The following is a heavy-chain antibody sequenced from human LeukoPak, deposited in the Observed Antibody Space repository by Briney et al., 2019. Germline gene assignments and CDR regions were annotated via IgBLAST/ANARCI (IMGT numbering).Heavy chain of an antibody. D-gene: IGHD5-18*01. Sequence: GGSLRLSCAASGFTFSSYEMNWVRQAPGKGLEWVSYISSSGSTIYYADSVKGRFTIFRDIAKNSLYLQMNSLRAEDTAVYYCARGGEQLSLGYWGQGTLVTVSS. CDR2: ISSSGSTI. V-gene: IGHV3-48*03. CDR3: ARGGEQLSLGY. J-gene: IGHJ4*02. CDR1: GFTFSSYE.